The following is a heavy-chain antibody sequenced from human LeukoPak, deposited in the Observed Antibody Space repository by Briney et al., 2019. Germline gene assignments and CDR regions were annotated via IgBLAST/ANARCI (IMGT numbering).Heavy chain of an antibody. D-gene: IGHD4-17*01. CDR1: GGSISSGGYS. CDR2: IYHSGST. CDR3: ARDQYGDNGEYWFDP. V-gene: IGHV4-30-2*01. J-gene: IGHJ5*02. Sequence: SETLSLTCAVPGGSISSGGYSWSWIRQPPGKGLEWIGYIYHSGSTYYNPSLKSRVTISVDRSKNQFSLKLSSVTAADTAVYYCARDQYGDNGEYWFDPWGQGTLVTVSS.